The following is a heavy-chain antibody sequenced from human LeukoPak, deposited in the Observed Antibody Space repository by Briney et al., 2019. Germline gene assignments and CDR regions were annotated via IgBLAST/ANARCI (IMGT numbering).Heavy chain of an antibody. J-gene: IGHJ3*02. CDR2: IYTSGST. Sequence: SETLSLTCTVSGGSISSYYWSWIRQPAGKGLEWIGRIYTSGSTNYNPSLKSRVTMSVDTSKNQFSLKLSSVTAADTAVYYCARHAPLGSRLGAFDIWGQGTMVTVSS. CDR1: GGSISSYY. D-gene: IGHD7-27*01. V-gene: IGHV4-4*07. CDR3: ARHAPLGSRLGAFDI.